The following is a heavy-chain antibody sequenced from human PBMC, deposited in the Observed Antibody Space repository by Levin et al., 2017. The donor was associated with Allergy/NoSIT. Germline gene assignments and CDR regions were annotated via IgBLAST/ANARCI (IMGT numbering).Heavy chain of an antibody. CDR2: IYYSGST. V-gene: IGHV4-31*03. CDR1: GGSISSGGYY. Sequence: SCTVSGGSISSGGYYWSWIRQHPGKGLEWIGYIYYSGSTYYNPSLKSRVTISVDTSKNQFSLKLSSVTAADTAVYYCAREEIAAAGTVDYWGQGTLVTVSS. CDR3: AREEIAAAGTVDY. D-gene: IGHD6-13*01. J-gene: IGHJ4*02.